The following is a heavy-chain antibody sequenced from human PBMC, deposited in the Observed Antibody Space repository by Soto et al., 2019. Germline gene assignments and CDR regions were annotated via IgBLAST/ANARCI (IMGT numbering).Heavy chain of an antibody. D-gene: IGHD1-26*01. CDR3: ARDWKQWELLTYYYGMDV. Sequence: ASVKVSCKASGYTFTSYGISWVRQAPGQGLEWMGWISAYNGNTNYAQKLQGRVTMTTDTSTSTAYMELRSLRSDDTAVYYCARDWKQWELLTYYYGMDVWGQGTTVTVSS. CDR1: GYTFTSYG. CDR2: ISAYNGNT. V-gene: IGHV1-18*01. J-gene: IGHJ6*02.